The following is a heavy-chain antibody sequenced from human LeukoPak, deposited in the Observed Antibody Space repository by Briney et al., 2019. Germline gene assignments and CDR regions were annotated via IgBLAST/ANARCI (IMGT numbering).Heavy chain of an antibody. D-gene: IGHD3-22*01. CDR3: ANSPMYYDTSGYSFFDD. CDR1: GGSITSGDYY. J-gene: IGHJ4*02. CDR2: FYYSGST. V-gene: IGHV4-30-4*01. Sequence: SETLSLTCTVSGGSITSGDYYWSRIRQPPGKGLEWIGYFYYSGSTSYCPSLKSRVTISADTSKNQFSLKLNSVTAADTAVYYCANSPMYYDTSGYSFFDDWGQGTLVTVSS.